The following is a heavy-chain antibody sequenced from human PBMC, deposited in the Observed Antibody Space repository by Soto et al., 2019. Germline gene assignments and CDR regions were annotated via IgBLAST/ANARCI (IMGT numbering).Heavy chain of an antibody. CDR2: VKSIRDGGTT. J-gene: IGHJ4*02. CDR1: GFTISDAW. Sequence: GGSLRLSCAASGFTISDAWINWVRQAPGMGLEWVGRVKSIRDGGTTDYAAPVKDSFTISRDDSKNTFYLQVNSLKTEDTALYYCAAGTGRTDFDYWGQGTLVTVSS. D-gene: IGHD1-1*01. V-gene: IGHV3-15*07. CDR3: AAGTGRTDFDY.